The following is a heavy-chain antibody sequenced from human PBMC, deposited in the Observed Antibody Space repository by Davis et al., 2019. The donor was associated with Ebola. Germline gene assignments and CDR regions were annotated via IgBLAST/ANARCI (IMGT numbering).Heavy chain of an antibody. V-gene: IGHV4-31*03. D-gene: IGHD3-10*01. CDR1: GGSISSGDYY. J-gene: IGHJ5*02. CDR3: ARVGVLWFGEIPNWFDP. CDR2: IYYSGST. Sequence: SETLSLTCTVSGGSISSGDYYWSWIRQHPGKGLEWIGYIYYSGSTYYNPSLKSRVTISVDTSKNQFSLKLSSVTAADTAVYYCARVGVLWFGEIPNWFDPWGQGTLVTVSS.